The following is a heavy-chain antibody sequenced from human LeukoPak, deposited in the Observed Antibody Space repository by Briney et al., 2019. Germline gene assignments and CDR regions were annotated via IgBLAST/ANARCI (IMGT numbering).Heavy chain of an antibody. Sequence: PGGSLRLSCAASGFTFKNYGMHWVRQATGKGLEWVSFIWSDGNNRFYADSVKGRFTISRDNSKNMLYLQMDTLRAEDTALYYCAKDPGASVSGFHMDVWGKGNTVIVSS. J-gene: IGHJ6*03. CDR2: IWSDGNNR. V-gene: IGHV3-30*02. D-gene: IGHD2-8*02. CDR3: AKDPGASVSGFHMDV. CDR1: GFTFKNYG.